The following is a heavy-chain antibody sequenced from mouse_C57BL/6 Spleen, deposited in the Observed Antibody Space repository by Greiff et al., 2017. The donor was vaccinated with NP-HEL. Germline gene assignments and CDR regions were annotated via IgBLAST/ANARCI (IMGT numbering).Heavy chain of an antibody. V-gene: IGHV1-55*01. D-gene: IGHD2-5*01. CDR1: GYTFTSYW. CDR2: IYPGSGST. Sequence: QVQLKQPGAELVKPGASVKMSCKASGYTFTSYWITWVKQRPGQGLEWIGDIYPGSGSTNYNEKFKSKATLTVDTSSSTAYMQLSSLTSEDSAVYYCARGGTYYSNPSLGYWGQGTTLTVSS. CDR3: ARGGTYYSNPSLGY. J-gene: IGHJ2*01.